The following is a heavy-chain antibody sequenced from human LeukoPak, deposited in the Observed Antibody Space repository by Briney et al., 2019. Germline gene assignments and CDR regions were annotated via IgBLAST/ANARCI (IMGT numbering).Heavy chain of an antibody. D-gene: IGHD2-15*01. CDR3: ARGGRGVTWYNWFDP. CDR2: IYHSGST. CDR1: GGSISSSSYY. V-gene: IGHV4-39*07. Sequence: SETLSLTCTVSGGSISSSSYYWGWIRQPPGKGLEWIGSIYHSGSTYYNPSLKSRVTISVDTSKNQFSLKLSSVTAADTAVYYCARGGRGVTWYNWFDPWGQGTLVTVSS. J-gene: IGHJ5*02.